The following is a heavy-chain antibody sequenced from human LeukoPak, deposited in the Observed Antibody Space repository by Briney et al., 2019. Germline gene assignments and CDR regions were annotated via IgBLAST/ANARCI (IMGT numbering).Heavy chain of an antibody. D-gene: IGHD6-19*01. CDR2: IKQDGSEK. V-gene: IGHV3-7*01. J-gene: IGHJ4*02. CDR1: GFTFSSYW. Sequence: QAGGSLRLSCAASGFTFSSYWMSWVRQAPGKGLEWVANIKQDGSEKYYVDSLKGRFTISRDNAKNLLYLQMNSLTAEDTAIYYCARSLRVAVAASYWGQGTLVTVSS. CDR3: ARSLRVAVAASY.